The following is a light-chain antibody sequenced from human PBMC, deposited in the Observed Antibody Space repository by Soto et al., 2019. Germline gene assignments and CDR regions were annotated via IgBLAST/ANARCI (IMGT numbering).Light chain of an antibody. CDR1: SSDVGGYNY. Sequence: QSVLTQPASVSGSPGQSITISCTGTSSDVGGYNYVSWYQQHPVKAPKLMIYDVTNRPSGVSDRFSGSKSGNTASLTISGLQAEHEADYYCSSYTSSSTPYVFGTGTKVTVL. J-gene: IGLJ1*01. CDR3: SSYTSSSTPYV. CDR2: DVT. V-gene: IGLV2-14*01.